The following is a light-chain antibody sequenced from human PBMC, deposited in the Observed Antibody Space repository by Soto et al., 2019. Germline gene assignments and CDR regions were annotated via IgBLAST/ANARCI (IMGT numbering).Light chain of an antibody. CDR3: QQFSSYQLT. CDR2: GAA. V-gene: IGKV3-20*01. J-gene: IGKJ4*01. Sequence: EIVLTQSPDPLSLSPGERATLSCMATQSISSDLAWYQQKPGQAPRLLIYGAASSATGIPDRFSGSGSGTDFTLTISRLEPEDFAVYYCQQFSSYQLTFGGGTKVDIK. CDR1: QSISSD.